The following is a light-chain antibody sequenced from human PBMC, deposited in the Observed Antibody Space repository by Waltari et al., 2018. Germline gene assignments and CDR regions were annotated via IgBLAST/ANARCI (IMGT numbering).Light chain of an antibody. V-gene: IGLV2-14*03. J-gene: IGLJ7*01. Sequence: QSALTQPASVSGSPGQSITISCTGTSSAVGGYNYVSWYQQHPGKAPKLMIYDVSNRPSGVSNRFSGSKSGNTASLTISGLQAEDEADYYCSSYTSSSTRAVFGGGTQLTVL. CDR2: DVS. CDR3: SSYTSSSTRAV. CDR1: SSAVGGYNY.